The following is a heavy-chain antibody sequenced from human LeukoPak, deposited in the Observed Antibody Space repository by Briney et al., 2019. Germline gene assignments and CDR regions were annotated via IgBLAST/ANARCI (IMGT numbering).Heavy chain of an antibody. J-gene: IGHJ4*02. V-gene: IGHV3-74*01. CDR2: INSDGSST. D-gene: IGHD4-23*01. Sequence: GGSLRLSCAASGFTFSSYWMHWVRQAPGKGLVSVSRINSDGSSTSYADSVKGRFTISRDNAKNTLYLQMNSLRAEDTAVYYCARATAYYGGNLDYWGQGTLVTVSS. CDR3: ARATAYYGGNLDY. CDR1: GFTFSSYW.